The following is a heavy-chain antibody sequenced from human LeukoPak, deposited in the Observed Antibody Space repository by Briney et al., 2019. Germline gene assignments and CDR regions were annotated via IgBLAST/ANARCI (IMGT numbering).Heavy chain of an antibody. CDR1: GGSFSGHY. V-gene: IGHV4-34*01. CDR3: ARLPKGYSYGPAVY. D-gene: IGHD5-18*01. J-gene: IGHJ4*02. Sequence: SETLSLTCAVYGGSFSGHYWSWIRQPPGKGLEWIGEINHSGSTNYNPSLKSRVTISVDTSKNQFSLKLSSVTAADTAVYYCARLPKGYSYGPAVYWGQGTLVTVSS. CDR2: INHSGST.